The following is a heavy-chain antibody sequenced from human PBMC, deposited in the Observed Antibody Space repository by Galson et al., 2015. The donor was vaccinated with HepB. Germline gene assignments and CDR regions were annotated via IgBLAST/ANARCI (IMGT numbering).Heavy chain of an antibody. CDR1: GYTFTSYG. CDR3: ARVGRRLGELSNEAFDI. J-gene: IGHJ3*02. Sequence: SVKVSCKASGYTFTSYGISWVRQAPGQGLEWMGWISAYNGNTNYAQKLQGRVTMTTDTSTSTAYMELRSLRSDDTAVYYCARVGRRLGELSNEAFDIWGQGTMVTVSS. D-gene: IGHD3-16*02. CDR2: ISAYNGNT. V-gene: IGHV1-18*01.